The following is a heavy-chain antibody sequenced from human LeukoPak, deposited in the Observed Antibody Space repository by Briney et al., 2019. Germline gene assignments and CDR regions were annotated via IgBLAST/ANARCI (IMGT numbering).Heavy chain of an antibody. CDR3: AKDPGSSLNPRFVDY. CDR2: ISYDGSNK. D-gene: IGHD1-14*01. V-gene: IGHV3-30*18. CDR1: GFTFSSYG. Sequence: GGSLRLSCAASGFTFSSYGMHWVRQAPGKGLEWVAVISYDGSNKYYADSVKGRFTISRDNSKNTLYLQMNSLRAEDTAVYYCAKDPGSSLNPRFVDYWGQGTLVTVSS. J-gene: IGHJ4*02.